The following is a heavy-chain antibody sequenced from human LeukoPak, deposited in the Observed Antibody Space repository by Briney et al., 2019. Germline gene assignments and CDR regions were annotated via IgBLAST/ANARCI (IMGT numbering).Heavy chain of an antibody. CDR2: IIQSGTT. J-gene: IGHJ4*02. V-gene: IGHV4-39*01. CDR3: ARAQGYYDSSGYTFDY. Sequence: SETLSLTCTVSGGSITSSTYYWGWIRQPPGKGLEWIGTIIQSGTTYYNPSLKSRVTISVDTSRNQFSLTLSSVTAADTAVYYCARAQGYYDSSGYTFDYWGQGTLVTVSS. CDR1: GGSITSSTYY. D-gene: IGHD3-22*01.